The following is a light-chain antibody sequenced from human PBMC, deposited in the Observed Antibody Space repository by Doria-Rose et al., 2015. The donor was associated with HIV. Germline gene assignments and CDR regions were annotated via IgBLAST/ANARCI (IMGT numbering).Light chain of an antibody. CDR1: QSFSSTY. J-gene: IGKJ1*01. CDR2: DGS. CDR3: HQYGTSRT. Sequence: EIVLTQSPSTLSLSPGERATLACRASQSFSSTYLAWYQQKPGQAPSLLIYDGSTRATGIPDRFSASGSGTDFTLTINRLEPEDFALYYCHQYGTSRTFGQGTKVEI. V-gene: IGKV3-20*01.